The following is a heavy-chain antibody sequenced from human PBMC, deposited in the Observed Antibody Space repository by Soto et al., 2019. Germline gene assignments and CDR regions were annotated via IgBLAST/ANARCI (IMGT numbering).Heavy chain of an antibody. CDR2: IGESGTPT. CDR1: GFTFSSYA. CDR3: ARYIPGVRYYGMDV. J-gene: IGHJ6*02. V-gene: IGHV3-23*01. D-gene: IGHD2-2*01. Sequence: EVQLLESGGGLVQPGGSLRLSYAASGFTFSSYAMKWVHQAPGKGLEWVSLIGESGTPTYYADSVKGRFTISRDNSGNTLFLEMYSLRAEDTAVYYCARYIPGVRYYGMDVWGQGTTVTVSS.